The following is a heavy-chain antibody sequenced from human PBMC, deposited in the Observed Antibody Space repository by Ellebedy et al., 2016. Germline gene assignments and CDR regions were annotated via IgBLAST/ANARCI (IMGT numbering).Heavy chain of an antibody. CDR1: GFTFSSYA. CDR3: ARERSSRVFDP. V-gene: IGHV3-64*01. D-gene: IGHD6-13*01. CDR2: ISSNGGST. J-gene: IGHJ5*02. Sequence: GGSLRLSCAASGFTFSSYAMHWVRQAPGKGLEYVSAISSNGGSTYYANSVKGRFTISRDNSKNTLYLQMGSLRAEDMAVYYCARERSSRVFDPWGQGTLVTVSS.